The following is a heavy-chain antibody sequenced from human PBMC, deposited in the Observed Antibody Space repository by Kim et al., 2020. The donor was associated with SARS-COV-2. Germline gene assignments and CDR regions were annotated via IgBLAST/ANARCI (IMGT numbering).Heavy chain of an antibody. Sequence: NPSLNSRFTIDDDTSKNQFSLKLSSVTAADTAVYYCARHLSSWYAVEFDYWGQGTLVTVSS. CDR3: ARHLSSWYAVEFDY. V-gene: IGHV4-39*01. D-gene: IGHD6-13*01. J-gene: IGHJ4*02.